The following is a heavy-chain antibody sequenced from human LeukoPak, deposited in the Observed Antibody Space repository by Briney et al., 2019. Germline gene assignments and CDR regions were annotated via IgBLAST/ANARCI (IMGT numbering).Heavy chain of an antibody. Sequence: GASVKVSCKASGYTFTSYGIIWVRQAPGQGLEWMGWISAYNGNTNYAQKLQGRVTMTTDTSTSTAYMELRSLRSDDTAVYYCARGPPSYYYDSPGQPFDYWGQGTLVTVSS. CDR1: GYTFTSYG. D-gene: IGHD3-22*01. CDR3: ARGPPSYYYDSPGQPFDY. J-gene: IGHJ4*02. V-gene: IGHV1-18*01. CDR2: ISAYNGNT.